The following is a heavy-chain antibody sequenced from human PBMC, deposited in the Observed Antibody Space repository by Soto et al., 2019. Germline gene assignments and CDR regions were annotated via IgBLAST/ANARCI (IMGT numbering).Heavy chain of an antibody. D-gene: IGHD6-13*01. CDR3: ARDRGIAAASSDY. J-gene: IGHJ4*02. CDR2: ISAYNGNT. Sequence: XVTVSCPTSGYTFTRYGISWVRQAPGQGLEWMGWISAYNGNTNYAQKLQGRVTMTTDTSTSTAYMELRSLRSDDTAVYYCARDRGIAAASSDYWGQGTLVTVSS. V-gene: IGHV1-18*01. CDR1: GYTFTRYG.